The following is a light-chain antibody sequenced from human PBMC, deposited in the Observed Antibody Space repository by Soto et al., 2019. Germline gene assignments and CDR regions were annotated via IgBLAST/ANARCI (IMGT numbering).Light chain of an antibody. CDR1: SSDVGGYNY. CDR3: SSYTSSSTFV. Sequence: QSALTQPASVSGSPEQSIIISCTGTSSDVGGYNYVSWYQQHPGKVPKLMIYNVNNRPSGVSNRFSGSKSGNTASLTISGLQTEDEADYYCSSYTSSSTFVFGTGTKVTVL. CDR2: NVN. V-gene: IGLV2-14*03. J-gene: IGLJ1*01.